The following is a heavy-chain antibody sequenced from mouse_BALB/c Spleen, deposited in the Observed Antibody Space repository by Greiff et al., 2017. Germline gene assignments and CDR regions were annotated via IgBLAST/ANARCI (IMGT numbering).Heavy chain of an antibody. J-gene: IGHJ1*01. V-gene: IGHV5-17*02. D-gene: IGHD2-4*01. CDR2: ISSGSSTI. CDR1: GFTFSSFG. Sequence: EVMLVESGGGLVQPGGSRKLSCAASGFTFSSFGMHWVRQAPEKGLEWVAYISSGSSTIYYADTVKGRFTISRDNPKNTLFLQMTSLRSEDTAMYYCARSGDYDADWYFDVWGAGTTVTVSS. CDR3: ARSGDYDADWYFDV.